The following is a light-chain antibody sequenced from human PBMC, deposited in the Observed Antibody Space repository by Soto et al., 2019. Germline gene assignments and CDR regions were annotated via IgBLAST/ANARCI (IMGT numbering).Light chain of an antibody. CDR3: SSYAGSSNV. J-gene: IGLJ3*02. Sequence: QSVLTQPPSASGSPGQSVAISCTGTSSDVGGYNYVSWYQQHPGKAPKLMIYEVNKRPSGFPDRFSGSKSGNTASLTVSGLPAEDEADYYCSSYAGSSNVFGAGTKLTVL. CDR1: SSDVGGYNY. V-gene: IGLV2-8*01. CDR2: EVN.